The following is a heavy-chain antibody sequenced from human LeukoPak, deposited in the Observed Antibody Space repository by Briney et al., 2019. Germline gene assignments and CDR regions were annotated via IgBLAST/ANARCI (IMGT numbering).Heavy chain of an antibody. CDR1: GFTFSSYA. CDR3: ARSPGEVVNPEYAFDI. V-gene: IGHV3-64*01. Sequence: GGSLRLSCAASGFTFSSYAMHWVRQAPGKGLEYVSAISSNGGSTYYANSVKGRFTISRDNAKNSLYLQMSSLRAEDMAVYYCARSPGEVVNPEYAFDIWGQGTMVTVSP. D-gene: IGHD3-10*01. J-gene: IGHJ3*02. CDR2: ISSNGGST.